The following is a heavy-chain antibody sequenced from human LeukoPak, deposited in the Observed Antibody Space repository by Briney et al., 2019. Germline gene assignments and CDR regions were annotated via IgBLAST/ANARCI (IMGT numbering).Heavy chain of an antibody. CDR3: AKVTIQGTPDNWFDP. D-gene: IGHD3-3*01. CDR2: ISVSGGST. Sequence: GGSLRLSCAASGFTFISYAMRWVRQAPGKGLEWVSGISVSGGSTYYAGSVKGRFTISRDNSKNTLYLQMNSLRAEDTAVYYCAKVTIQGTPDNWFDPWGQGTLVTVSS. J-gene: IGHJ5*02. V-gene: IGHV3-23*01. CDR1: GFTFISYA.